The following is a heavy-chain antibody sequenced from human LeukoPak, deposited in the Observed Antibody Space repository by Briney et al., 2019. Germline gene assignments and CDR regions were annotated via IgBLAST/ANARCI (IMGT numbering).Heavy chain of an antibody. V-gene: IGHV3-23*01. D-gene: IGHD3-10*01. J-gene: IGHJ6*02. CDR1: GSTFSSHW. Sequence: GGSLRLSCAASGSTFSSHWMMWVRQAPGKGLEWVSAISGSGGSTYYADSVKGQFTISRDNAKNSLYLQMNSLRAEDTAVYYCARGSGSYYYYYGMDVWGQGTLVTVSS. CDR3: ARGSGSYYYYYGMDV. CDR2: ISGSGGST.